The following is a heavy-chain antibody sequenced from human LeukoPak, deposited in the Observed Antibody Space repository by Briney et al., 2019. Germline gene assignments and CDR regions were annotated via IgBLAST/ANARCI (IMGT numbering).Heavy chain of an antibody. D-gene: IGHD6-13*01. Sequence: ASVKVSCKASGYTFTGYYMHWVRQAPGQGLEWMGWINPNSGGTNYAQKFQGRVTTTRDTSISTAYMELSRLRSDDTAVYYCVAAIHYYFDYWGQGTLVTVSS. J-gene: IGHJ4*02. V-gene: IGHV1-2*02. CDR2: INPNSGGT. CDR3: VAAIHYYFDY. CDR1: GYTFTGYY.